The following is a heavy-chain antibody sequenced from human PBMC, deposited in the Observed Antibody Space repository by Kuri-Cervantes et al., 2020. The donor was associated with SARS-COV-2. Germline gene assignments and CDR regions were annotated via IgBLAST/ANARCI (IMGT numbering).Heavy chain of an antibody. CDR1: GFTFSSYA. CDR2: ISYDGSNK. J-gene: IGHJ6*02. Sequence: LSLTCAASGFTFSSYAMHWVRQAPGKGLEWVAVISYDGSNKYYADSVKGRFTISRDNSKNTLYLQMNSLRAEDTAVYYCATLTGTTLTVSNYYYYGKDVWGQGTTVTVSS. V-gene: IGHV3-30-3*01. D-gene: IGHD1-20*01. CDR3: ATLTGTTLTVSNYYYYGKDV.